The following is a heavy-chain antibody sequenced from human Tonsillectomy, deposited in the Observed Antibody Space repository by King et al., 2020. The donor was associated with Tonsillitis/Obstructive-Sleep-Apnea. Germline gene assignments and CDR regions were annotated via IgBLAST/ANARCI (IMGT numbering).Heavy chain of an antibody. CDR3: AKSPRYSTNDAFEI. CDR2: ISGGGGST. CDR1: GFTFSTYA. D-gene: IGHD2/OR15-2a*01. J-gene: IGHJ3*02. V-gene: IGHV3-23*04. Sequence: VQLVESGGGLVQPGGSLRLSCAASGFTFSTYAMSWVRQAPGKGLEWVSAISGGGGSTYYADSVKGRFTISRDNSKNTLDLQMKNLGAEDPAVYYCAKSPRYSTNDAFEIWGQGTMVTVSS.